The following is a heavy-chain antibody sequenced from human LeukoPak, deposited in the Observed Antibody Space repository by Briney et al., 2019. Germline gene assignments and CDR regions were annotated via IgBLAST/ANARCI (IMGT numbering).Heavy chain of an antibody. V-gene: IGHV4-4*02. CDR3: ARNGGHNQEH. CDR1: GASISRGSW. Sequence: PSETLSLTCDVSGASISRGSWWSWVRQPPGKGLEWIGEFSHSGITNFNPSLKSRVTISVDKSRNQFSLNLISVTAADTAVYFRARNGGHNQEHWGQGTLVTVSS. D-gene: IGHD1-1*01. J-gene: IGHJ4*02. CDR2: FSHSGIT.